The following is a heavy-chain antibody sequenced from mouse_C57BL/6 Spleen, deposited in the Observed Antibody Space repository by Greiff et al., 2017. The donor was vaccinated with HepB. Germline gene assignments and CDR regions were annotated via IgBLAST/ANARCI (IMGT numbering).Heavy chain of an antibody. CDR3: ANYDYDGGAMDY. CDR1: GFTFSSYG. D-gene: IGHD2-4*01. CDR2: ISSGGSYT. V-gene: IGHV5-6*01. Sequence: DVQLVESGGDLVKPGGSLKLSCAASGFTFSSYGMSWVRQTPDKRLEWVATISSGGSYTYYPDSVKGRFTISRDNAKNTLYLQMSSLKSEDTAMYYCANYDYDGGAMDYWGQGTSVTVSS. J-gene: IGHJ4*01.